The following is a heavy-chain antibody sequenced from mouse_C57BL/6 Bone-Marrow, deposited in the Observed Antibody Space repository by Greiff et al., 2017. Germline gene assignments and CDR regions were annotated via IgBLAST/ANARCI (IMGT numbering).Heavy chain of an antibody. CDR1: GYSFTGYY. D-gene: IGHD2-14*01. Sequence: VQLQQSGPELVKPGASVKISCKASGYSFTGYYMNWVKQSPEKSLEWIGEINPSTGGTTYNQKFKAKATLTVDKSSSTAYMQLKSLTSEDSAVYYCARRELLLSSTGSRRDYFDCWGQGTTLTVSS. CDR2: INPSTGGT. V-gene: IGHV1-42*01. J-gene: IGHJ2*01. CDR3: ARRELLLSSTGSRRDYFDC.